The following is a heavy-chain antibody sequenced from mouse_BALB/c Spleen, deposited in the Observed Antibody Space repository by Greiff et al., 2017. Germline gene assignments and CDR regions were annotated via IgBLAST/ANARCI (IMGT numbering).Heavy chain of an antibody. V-gene: IGHV1S56*01. J-gene: IGHJ4*01. Sequence: QVQLKESGPELVKPGASVRISCKASGYTFTSYYIHWVKQRPGQGLEWIGWIYPGNVNTKYNEKFKGKATLTADKSSSTAYMQLSSLTSEDSAVYFCARYDGYHYYAMDYWGQGTSVTVSS. D-gene: IGHD2-3*01. CDR1: GYTFTSYY. CDR3: ARYDGYHYYAMDY. CDR2: IYPGNVNT.